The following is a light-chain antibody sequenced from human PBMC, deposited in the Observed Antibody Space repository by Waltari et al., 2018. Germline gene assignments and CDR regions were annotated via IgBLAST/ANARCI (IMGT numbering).Light chain of an antibody. J-gene: IGKJ2*01. Sequence: VLYSSNNKNYVAWYQQKPGQPPKLLIYWASTRESGVPDRFSGSGSGTDFTLTISNLQAEDVAVYYCQQYYNTLPYTFGQGTKLEIK. CDR2: WAS. V-gene: IGKV4-1*01. CDR3: QQYYNTLPYT. CDR1: VLYSSNNKNY.